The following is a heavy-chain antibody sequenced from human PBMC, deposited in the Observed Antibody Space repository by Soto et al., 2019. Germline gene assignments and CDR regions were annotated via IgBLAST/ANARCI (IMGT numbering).Heavy chain of an antibody. CDR2: FDPEDGET. CDR3: EAYCGGDCYSPGGYYYYGMDV. J-gene: IGHJ6*02. CDR1: GYTLTELS. Sequence: ASVKVSCKVSGYTLTELSMHWVRQAPGKGLEWMGGFDPEDGETIYAQKFQGRVTMTEDTSTDTAYMELSSLRSEDTAVYYCEAYCGGDCYSPGGYYYYGMDVWGQGTTVTVSS. D-gene: IGHD2-21*02. V-gene: IGHV1-24*01.